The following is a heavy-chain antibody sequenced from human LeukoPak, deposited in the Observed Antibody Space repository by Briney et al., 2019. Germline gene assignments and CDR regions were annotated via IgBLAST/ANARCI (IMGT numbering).Heavy chain of an antibody. CDR3: ARVYCSSTSCYKMDV. CDR2: IYHSGYT. V-gene: IGHV4-30-2*01. J-gene: IGHJ6*03. Sequence: SETLSLTCAVSGGSISSGDYSWSWIRQPPGKGLEWIGYIYHSGYTYYNPSLKSRVTISVDTSKNQFSLKLSSVTAADTAVYYCARVYCSSTSCYKMDVWGKGTTVTVSS. D-gene: IGHD2-2*01. CDR1: GGSISSGDYS.